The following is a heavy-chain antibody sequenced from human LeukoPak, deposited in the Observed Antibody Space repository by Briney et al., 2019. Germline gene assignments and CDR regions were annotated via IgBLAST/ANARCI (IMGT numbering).Heavy chain of an antibody. Sequence: PGGSLPLSCAASGFTFRSYALSWVRPAPRKGLEWVSTLSVSGDSTYYADSVKGRLPISKDNSKSTLYLQMSSLRAEDTALYYCAKAKYCSAGTCYFDYWGQATLVPVSS. CDR2: LSVSGDST. CDR3: AKAKYCSAGTCYFDY. J-gene: IGHJ4*02. D-gene: IGHD2-15*01. V-gene: IGHV3-23*01. CDR1: GFTFRSYA.